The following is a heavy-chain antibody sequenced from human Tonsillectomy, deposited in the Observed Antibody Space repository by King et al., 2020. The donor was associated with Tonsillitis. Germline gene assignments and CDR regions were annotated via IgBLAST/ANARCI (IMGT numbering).Heavy chain of an antibody. D-gene: IGHD2-2*01. CDR3: TRRSSL. V-gene: IGHV3-15*01. Sequence: VQLVESGGGLVKPGGSLRLSCAASGFTFSDAWMSWIRQAPGKGLEWVGRIHTRANGGTIDYAAPVKGRFTISRDDSKNTLYLQMNSRRPEDTAVYYCTRRSSLGGQGTLVTVSS. CDR2: IHTRANGGTI. J-gene: IGHJ4*02. CDR1: GFTFSDAW.